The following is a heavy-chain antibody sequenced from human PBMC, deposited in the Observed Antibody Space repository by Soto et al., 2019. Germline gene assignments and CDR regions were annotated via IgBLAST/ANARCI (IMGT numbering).Heavy chain of an antibody. CDR3: TRPPDYYDSSGYYNWFDP. Sequence: EVQLVESGGGLVQPGGSLKLSCAASGFTFSGSAMHWVRQASGKGLEWVGRIRSKANSYATAYAASVKGRFTISRDDSKNMAYLQMNSLKTEDTAVYYCTRPPDYYDSSGYYNWFDPWGQGTLVTVSS. V-gene: IGHV3-73*02. CDR2: IRSKANSYAT. CDR1: GFTFSGSA. D-gene: IGHD3-22*01. J-gene: IGHJ5*02.